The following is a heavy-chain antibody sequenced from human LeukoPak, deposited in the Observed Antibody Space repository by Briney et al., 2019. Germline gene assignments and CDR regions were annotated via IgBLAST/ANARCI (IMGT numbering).Heavy chain of an antibody. CDR1: GFSFSSYE. Sequence: PGGSLSLSCAAAGFSFSSYEMNWVRQAPGKGLGWVSYISSSGSTIYYADSVKGRFTISRDNAKNSLYLQMNSLRAEDTAVYYCARARVYDFWSGYRRARDYWGQGTLVTVAS. V-gene: IGHV3-48*03. J-gene: IGHJ4*02. D-gene: IGHD3-3*01. CDR2: ISSSGSTI. CDR3: ARARVYDFWSGYRRARDY.